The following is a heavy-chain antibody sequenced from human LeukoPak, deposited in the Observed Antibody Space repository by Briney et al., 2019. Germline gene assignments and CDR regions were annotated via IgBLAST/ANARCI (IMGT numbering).Heavy chain of an antibody. J-gene: IGHJ4*02. Sequence: PGGSLRLSCVASGFTFSNFWMIWVRQAPGKGLEWVANINEDGSEKNYVASVKGRFTISRDNAKNSLYLQMNSLRVEDTAVYYCVRDRSTTTVTRFDSWGQGTLVTVSS. CDR3: VRDRSTTTVTRFDS. CDR1: GFTFSNFW. D-gene: IGHD4-17*01. CDR2: INEDGSEK. V-gene: IGHV3-7*01.